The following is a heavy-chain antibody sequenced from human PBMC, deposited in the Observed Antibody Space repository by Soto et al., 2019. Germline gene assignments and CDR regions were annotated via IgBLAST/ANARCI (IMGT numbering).Heavy chain of an antibody. CDR1: GGTFSSYA. CDR3: ARGSTVTTLGYYYYGMDV. CDR2: IIPIFGTA. V-gene: IGHV1-69*01. J-gene: IGHJ6*02. Sequence: QVQLVQSGAEVKKPGSSVKVSCKASGGTFSSYAIIWVRQAPGQGLEWMGGIIPIFGTANYAQKFQGRVTITADESTSTDYMELSSLRSEDTAVYYCARGSTVTTLGYYYYGMDVWGQVTTVTVSS. D-gene: IGHD4-4*01.